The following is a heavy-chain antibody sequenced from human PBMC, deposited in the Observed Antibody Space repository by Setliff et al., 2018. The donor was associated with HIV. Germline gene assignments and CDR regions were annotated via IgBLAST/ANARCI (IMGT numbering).Heavy chain of an antibody. D-gene: IGHD6-19*01. CDR1: GFTFRTYG. J-gene: IGHJ6*03. Sequence: GGSLRLSCAASGFTFRTYGMNWVRQAPGKGLEWVANIKQDGTEKHYMDSVKGRFTISRDNADRSIYLQMNSLRVEDTAVYYCARVREGYESSGFYVYYYYYMDLWGKGTTVTVSS. CDR2: IKQDGTEK. V-gene: IGHV3-7*01. CDR3: ARVREGYESSGFYVYYYYYMDL.